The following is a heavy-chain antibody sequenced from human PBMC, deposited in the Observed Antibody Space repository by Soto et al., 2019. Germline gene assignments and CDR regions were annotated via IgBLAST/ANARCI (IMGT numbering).Heavy chain of an antibody. CDR3: AKTYYDFWSGYYNPYGMDV. V-gene: IGHV3-30*18. J-gene: IGHJ6*02. CDR1: GFTFSSYG. D-gene: IGHD3-3*01. Sequence: GGSLRLSXAASGFTFSSYGMHWVRQAPGKGLEWVEVISYDGSNKYYADSVKGRFTISRDNSKNTLYLQMNSLRAEDTAVYYCAKTYYDFWSGYYNPYGMDVWGQGTTVTSP. CDR2: ISYDGSNK.